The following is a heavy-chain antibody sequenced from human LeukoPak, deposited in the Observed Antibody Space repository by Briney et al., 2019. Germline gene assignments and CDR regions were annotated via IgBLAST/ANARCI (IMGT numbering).Heavy chain of an antibody. CDR2: IIPIFGTA. CDR3: ARDLKGSTTFGVVIPLGGYYGMDV. Sequence: ASVKVSCKASGGTFSSYAISWVRQAPGQGLEWMGGIIPIFGTANYAQKFQGRVTITADESTSTAYMELSSLRSEDTAVYYCARDLKGSTTFGVVIPLGGYYGMDVWGQGTTVTVSS. J-gene: IGHJ6*02. D-gene: IGHD3-3*01. V-gene: IGHV1-69*01. CDR1: GGTFSSYA.